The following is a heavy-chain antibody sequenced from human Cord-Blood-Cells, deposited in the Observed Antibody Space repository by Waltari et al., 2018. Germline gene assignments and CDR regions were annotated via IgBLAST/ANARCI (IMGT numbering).Heavy chain of an antibody. V-gene: IGHV1-2*04. CDR1: GYTFTGYY. Sequence: QVQLVQSGAEVKKPGASVKVSCKASGYTFTGYYMHWVRQAPGQGLEWMGWINPNSGGTNYEKKFQGWVTMTRDTSISTAYMELGRLRSDDTAVYYCATIAAAGAEYFQHWGQGTLVTVSS. CDR3: ATIAAAGAEYFQH. CDR2: INPNSGGT. J-gene: IGHJ1*01. D-gene: IGHD6-13*01.